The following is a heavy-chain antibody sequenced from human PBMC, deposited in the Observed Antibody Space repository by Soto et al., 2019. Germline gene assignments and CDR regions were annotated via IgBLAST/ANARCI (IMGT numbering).Heavy chain of an antibody. CDR1: GGSFNRHT. CDR3: ARGWGYDSTDYYYAY. Sequence: QVQLVQSGAEVRKPGSSVRVSCKASGGSFNRHTISWVRQAPGQGLEWMGGIIPIFGTANHAQKFQGRVTIIADESTRTVYMELSRLRSDDTAIYYCARGWGYDSTDYYYAYWGQGTLVIVSS. CDR2: IIPIFGTA. J-gene: IGHJ4*02. V-gene: IGHV1-69*01. D-gene: IGHD3-22*01.